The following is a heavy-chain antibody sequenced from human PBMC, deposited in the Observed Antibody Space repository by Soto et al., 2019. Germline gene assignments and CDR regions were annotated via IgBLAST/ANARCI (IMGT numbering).Heavy chain of an antibody. CDR3: AKVSDFWSGYSLEYYYYGMDV. CDR2: ISYDGSNK. V-gene: IGHV3-30*18. D-gene: IGHD3-3*01. Sequence: GGSLRLSCAASGFTFSSYGMHWVRQAPGKGLEWVAVISYDGSNKYYADSVKGRFTISRDNSKNTLYLQMNSLRAEDTAVYYCAKVSDFWSGYSLEYYYYGMDVWGQGTTVTVSS. J-gene: IGHJ6*02. CDR1: GFTFSSYG.